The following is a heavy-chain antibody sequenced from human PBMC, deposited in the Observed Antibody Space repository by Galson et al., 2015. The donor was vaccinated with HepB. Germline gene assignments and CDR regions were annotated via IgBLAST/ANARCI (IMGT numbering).Heavy chain of an antibody. CDR1: GFTFINYA. CDR3: TREGVSGNGWYGGY. CDR2: ISGPGDNT. Sequence: SLRLSCAGSGFTFINYAINWVRQAPGKGLEWASTISGPGDNTYYADSVKGRFTISRDNYKSTVYLQMNSLRAGDTAVYYCTREGVSGNGWYGGYWGQGTLVTVSS. J-gene: IGHJ4*02. V-gene: IGHV3-23*01. D-gene: IGHD6-19*01.